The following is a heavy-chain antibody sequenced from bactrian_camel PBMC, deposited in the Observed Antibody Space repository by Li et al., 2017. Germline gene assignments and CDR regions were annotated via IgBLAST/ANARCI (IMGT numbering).Heavy chain of an antibody. CDR2: ITSLPSLFRTT. J-gene: IGHJ4*01. V-gene: IGHV3S31*01. CDR1: GITFSRHD. CDR3: AAKCPGRRDKW. Sequence: VQLVESGGGLVQPGGSLRLSCTVSGITFSRHDMSWIRQVPGKEVEWVAGITSLPSLFRTTSYADSVKGRFTTSQDNPRKTLYLQMNNLKIEDTAVYYCAAKCPGRRDKWWGRGTQVTVS. D-gene: IGHD3*01.